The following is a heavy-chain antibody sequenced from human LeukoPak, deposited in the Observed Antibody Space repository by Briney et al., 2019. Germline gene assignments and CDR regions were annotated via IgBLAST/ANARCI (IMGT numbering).Heavy chain of an antibody. Sequence: PGGSLRLSCAASGFTFSGSAMHWVRQASGKGLEWVGRIRSKANSYATAYAASVKGRFTISRDDSKNTAYLQMNSLKTEDTAVYYCTSNINTYYDFWSGYYHGYWGQGTLVTVSS. V-gene: IGHV3-73*01. J-gene: IGHJ4*02. CDR1: GFTFSGSA. CDR3: TSNINTYYDFWSGYYHGY. D-gene: IGHD3-3*01. CDR2: IRSKANSYAT.